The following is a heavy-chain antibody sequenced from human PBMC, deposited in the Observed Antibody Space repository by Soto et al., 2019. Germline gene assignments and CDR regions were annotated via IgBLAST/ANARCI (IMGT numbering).Heavy chain of an antibody. V-gene: IGHV4-59*01. CDR3: ARAFAGFGAYWYFDL. CDR2: GYHSVSI. CDR1: GGSITDYY. D-gene: IGHD3-16*01. J-gene: IGHJ2*01. Sequence: SETLSLTRTVSGGSITDYYWSWIRQPPGKALEWIGYGYHSVSIHYNPSLKTRVTISVDMSENQFSLRLSSVTAADTAVYYCARAFAGFGAYWYFDLWGRGTLVTVSS.